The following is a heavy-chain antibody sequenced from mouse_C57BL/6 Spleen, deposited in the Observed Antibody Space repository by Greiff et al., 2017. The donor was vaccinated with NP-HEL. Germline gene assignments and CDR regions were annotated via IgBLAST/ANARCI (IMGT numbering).Heavy chain of an antibody. V-gene: IGHV1-52*01. CDR3: AREGTAQATLAY. CDR1: GYTFTSYW. D-gene: IGHD3-2*02. Sequence: QVQLQQPGAELVRPGSSVKLSCKASGYTFTSYWMHWVKQRPIQGLEWIGNIDPSDSETHYNQKFKDKATLTVDKSSSTAYMQLSSLTSEDSAVYYCAREGTAQATLAYWGQGTLVTVAA. J-gene: IGHJ3*01. CDR2: IDPSDSET.